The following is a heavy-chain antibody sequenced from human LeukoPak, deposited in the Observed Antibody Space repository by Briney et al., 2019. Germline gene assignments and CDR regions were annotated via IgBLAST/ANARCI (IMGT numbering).Heavy chain of an antibody. CDR1: GLTVSNVW. D-gene: IGHD3-22*01. V-gene: IGHV3-15*07. Sequence: GGSLRLSCAVSGLTVSNVWMNWVRQVPGKGLEWVGRIKSKKDGGTTEFAAPVRGRFTISRDDSQNTLYLQMNSLTSDDTAVYYCTQGSGFYYDYWGQGTLVTVSS. CDR2: IKSKKDGGTT. CDR3: TQGSGFYYDY. J-gene: IGHJ4*02.